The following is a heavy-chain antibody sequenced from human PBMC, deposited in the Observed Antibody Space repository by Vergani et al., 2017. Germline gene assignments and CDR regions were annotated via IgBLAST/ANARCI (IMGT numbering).Heavy chain of an antibody. Sequence: EVQLVESGGGLVQPGRSLRLSCAASGFTFDDYAMHWVRQPPGRGLEWVSGISWNSGSLGYADSVKGRFTFSRDDAKNSLYLQMNSLRPEDTALYFCAKARGNWNDGQAFDVWGQGTMVTVSS. CDR3: AKARGNWNDGQAFDV. V-gene: IGHV3-9*01. D-gene: IGHD1-1*01. CDR2: ISWNSGSL. J-gene: IGHJ3*01. CDR1: GFTFDDYA.